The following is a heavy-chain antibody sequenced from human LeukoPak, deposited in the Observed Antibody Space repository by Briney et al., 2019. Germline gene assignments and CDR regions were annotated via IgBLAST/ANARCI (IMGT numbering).Heavy chain of an antibody. J-gene: IGHJ5*02. V-gene: IGHV1-2*02. D-gene: IGHD6-19*01. CDR3: ARGYAIAVTSSWFDP. Sequence: ASVKVSCKASGYTFTGYYMHWVRQAPGQGLEWMGWINPNSGGTNYAQKFQGRVTMTRDTSISTAYMELSRLRSDDTAVYYCARGYAIAVTSSWFDPWGQGTLVIVSS. CDR1: GYTFTGYY. CDR2: INPNSGGT.